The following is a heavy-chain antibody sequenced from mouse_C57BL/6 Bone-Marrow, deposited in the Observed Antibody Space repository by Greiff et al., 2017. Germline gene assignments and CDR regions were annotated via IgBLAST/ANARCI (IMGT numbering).Heavy chain of an antibody. D-gene: IGHD4-1*02. J-gene: IGHJ4*01. CDR2: IHPNSGST. CDR1: GYTFTSYW. V-gene: IGHV1-64*01. Sequence: VQLQQPGAELVKPGASVKLSCKASGYTFTSYWMHWVKQRPGQGLEWIGMIHPNSGSTNYNEKFKSKATLTVDKSSSPAYMQLSSLTSEDSAVYYCARRGNWGYAMDYWGQGTSVTVSS. CDR3: ARRGNWGYAMDY.